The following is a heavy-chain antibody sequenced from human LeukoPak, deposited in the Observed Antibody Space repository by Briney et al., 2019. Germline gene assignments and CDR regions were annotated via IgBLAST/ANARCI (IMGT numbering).Heavy chain of an antibody. J-gene: IGHJ4*02. CDR1: GFTVSSNY. Sequence: PGGSLRLSCAASGFTVSSNYMTWVRQAPGKGLEWVSVIYSGGSTYYADSVKGRFTISSDNSKNTLYLQMNSLRAEDTAVYYCARARRGEDFDYWGQGTLVTVSS. CDR2: IYSGGST. V-gene: IGHV3-66*01. D-gene: IGHD3-10*01. CDR3: ARARRGEDFDY.